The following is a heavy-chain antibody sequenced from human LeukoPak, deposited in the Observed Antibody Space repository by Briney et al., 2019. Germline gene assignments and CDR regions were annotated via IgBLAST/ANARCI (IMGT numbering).Heavy chain of an antibody. CDR2: ISPYNGNT. V-gene: IGHV1-18*01. D-gene: IGHD3-22*01. CDR3: ARGPHERSGYPDD. CDR1: GYTFNTYG. Sequence: ASVKVSCKPYGYTFNTYGITWVRQAPGQGLEWMGWISPYNGNTNYAQRFQGRVTMTTDTSTSTAYMELRSLRSDDTAVYYCARGPHERSGYPDDWGQGTLVTVSS. J-gene: IGHJ4*02.